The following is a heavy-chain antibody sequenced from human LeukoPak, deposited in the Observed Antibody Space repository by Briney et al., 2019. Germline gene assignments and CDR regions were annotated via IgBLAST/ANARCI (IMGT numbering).Heavy chain of an antibody. CDR2: INPSGGST. J-gene: IGHJ4*02. V-gene: IGHV1-46*01. D-gene: IGHD2-2*01. CDR3: ARDLSSSCYLHY. CDR1: GYTFSTYY. Sequence: GASVKVSCKASGYTFSTYYMHWVRQAPGQGLEWMGIINPSGGSTSYAQKFQGRVTMTRDTSTSTVYVELSSLRSEDTAVYYCARDLSSSCYLHYWGQGTLVTVSS.